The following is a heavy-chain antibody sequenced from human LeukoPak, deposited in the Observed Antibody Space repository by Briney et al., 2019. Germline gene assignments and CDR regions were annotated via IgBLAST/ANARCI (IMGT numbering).Heavy chain of an antibody. CDR2: IYHSGST. J-gene: IGHJ4*02. CDR3: ARTTYSSGWYVL. CDR1: GGSISSGGYS. Sequence: SETLSLTCAVSGGSISSGGYSWSWIRQPPGKGLEWIGYIYHSGSTYYNPSLKSRVTISVDRSKNQFSLKLSSVTAADTAVYYCARTTYSSGWYVLWGQGTLVTVSS. V-gene: IGHV4-30-2*01. D-gene: IGHD6-19*01.